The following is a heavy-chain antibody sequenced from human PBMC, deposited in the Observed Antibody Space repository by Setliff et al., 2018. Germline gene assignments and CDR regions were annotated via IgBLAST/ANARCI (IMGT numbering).Heavy chain of an antibody. CDR2: ISSRSDII. Sequence: GGSLRLSCAASGITFSTYSMNWVRQAPGKGLEWVSYISSRSDIIYYADSVKGRFTISRDNAKNSLYLQVNSLRAEDTAVYYCAKDPSWVNLGELSSPDYWGQGTQVTVSS. CDR3: AKDPSWVNLGELSSPDY. D-gene: IGHD3-16*02. V-gene: IGHV3-48*01. CDR1: GITFSTYS. J-gene: IGHJ4*02.